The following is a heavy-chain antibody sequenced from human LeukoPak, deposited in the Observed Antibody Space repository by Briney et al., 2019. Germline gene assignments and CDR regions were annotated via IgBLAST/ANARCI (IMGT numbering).Heavy chain of an antibody. J-gene: IGHJ4*02. CDR1: GFTFSSYW. V-gene: IGHV3-7*03. Sequence: GGSLRLSCAASGFTFSSYWMNWARQAPGKGLEWVASINHNGNVNYYVDSVKGRFTISRDNAKNSLYLQMSNLRADDTAVYYCGSGYCSGGGCYSEVGHYWGQGTLVTVSS. CDR2: INHNGNVN. CDR3: GSGYCSGGGCYSEVGHY. D-gene: IGHD2-15*01.